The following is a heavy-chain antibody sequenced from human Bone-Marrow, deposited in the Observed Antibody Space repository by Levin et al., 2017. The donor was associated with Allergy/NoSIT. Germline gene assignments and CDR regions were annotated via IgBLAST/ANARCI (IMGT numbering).Heavy chain of an antibody. J-gene: IGHJ4*02. D-gene: IGHD6-19*01. Sequence: TASETLSLTCTVSGGSISSYYWSWIRQPPGKGLEWIGYIYYSGSTNYNPSLKSRVTISVDTSKNQFSLKLSSVTAADTAVYYCARLTGIAVEIDYWGQGTLVTVSS. CDR1: GGSISSYY. CDR3: ARLTGIAVEIDY. V-gene: IGHV4-59*08. CDR2: IYYSGST.